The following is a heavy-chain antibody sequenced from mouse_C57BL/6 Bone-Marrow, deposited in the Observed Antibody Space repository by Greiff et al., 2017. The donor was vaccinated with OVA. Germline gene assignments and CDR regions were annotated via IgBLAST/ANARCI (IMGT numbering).Heavy chain of an antibody. CDR1: GYTFTSYG. J-gene: IGHJ2*01. V-gene: IGHV1-81*01. Sequence: VQLQQSGAELARPGASVKLSCKASGYTFTSYGISWVKQRTGQGLVWIGEIYPRSGNTYYNEKFKGKATLTADKSSSTAYMELRSLTSEDSAVYFCARWGDYQYYFDYWGQGTTLTVSS. D-gene: IGHD2-4*01. CDR3: ARWGDYQYYFDY. CDR2: IYPRSGNT.